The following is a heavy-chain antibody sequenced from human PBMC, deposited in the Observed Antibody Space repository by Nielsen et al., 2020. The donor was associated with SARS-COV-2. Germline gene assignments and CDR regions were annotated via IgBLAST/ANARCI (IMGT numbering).Heavy chain of an antibody. CDR1: GFSFTNYW. CDR3: ARQPRSIISNWFDP. Sequence: GESLKISCKASGFSFTNYWISCVRQMPGKGLEWMGNIDPTDSHTNYSPSFQGHVTISADKSITTAYLQWSSLEASDSAMYYCARQPRSIISNWFDPWGQGTLVTVST. D-gene: IGHD1-14*01. J-gene: IGHJ5*02. CDR2: IDPTDSHT. V-gene: IGHV5-10-1*01.